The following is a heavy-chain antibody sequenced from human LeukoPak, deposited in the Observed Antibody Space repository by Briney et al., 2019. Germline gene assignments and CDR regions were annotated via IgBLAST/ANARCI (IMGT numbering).Heavy chain of an antibody. CDR1: GFTFDDYA. CDR2: ISWNSGSI. Sequence: GGSLRLSCAASGFTFDDYAMHWVRQAPGKGLEWVSGISWNSGSIGYADSVKGRFTISRDNAKNSLYLQMNSLRAEDTAVYYCARDDYDILTGYYKRRWFDPWGQGTLVTVSS. CDR3: ARDDYDILTGYYKRRWFDP. D-gene: IGHD3-9*01. V-gene: IGHV3-9*01. J-gene: IGHJ5*02.